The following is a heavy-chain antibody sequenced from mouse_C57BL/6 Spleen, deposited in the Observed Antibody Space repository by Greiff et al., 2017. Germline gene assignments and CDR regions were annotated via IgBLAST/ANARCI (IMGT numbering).Heavy chain of an antibody. D-gene: IGHD4-1*01. CDR1: GFTFSSYG. V-gene: IGHV5-6*01. CDR2: ISSGGSYT. Sequence: EVMLVESGGDLVKPGGSLKLSCAASGFTFSSYGMSWVRQTPDKRLEWVATISSGGSYTYYPDSVKGRFTISRDNAKNTLYLQMSSLKSEDTAMYYCARLKLGRYFDYWGQGTTLTVSS. J-gene: IGHJ2*01. CDR3: ARLKLGRYFDY.